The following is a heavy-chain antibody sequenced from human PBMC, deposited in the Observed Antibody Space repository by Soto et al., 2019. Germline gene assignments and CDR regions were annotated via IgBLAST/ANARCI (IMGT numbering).Heavy chain of an antibody. CDR1: GGSISSGDYY. CDR3: AREGVDRYSELAHPMEHDY. Sequence: PSETLSLTCTVSGGSISSGDYYWSWIRQPPGKGLEWIGYIYYSGSTYYNPSLKSRVTISVDTSKNQFSLKLSSVTAADTAVYYCAREGVDRYSELAHPMEHDYWGQGTLVTVSS. CDR2: IYYSGST. D-gene: IGHD2-21*01. J-gene: IGHJ4*02. V-gene: IGHV4-30-4*01.